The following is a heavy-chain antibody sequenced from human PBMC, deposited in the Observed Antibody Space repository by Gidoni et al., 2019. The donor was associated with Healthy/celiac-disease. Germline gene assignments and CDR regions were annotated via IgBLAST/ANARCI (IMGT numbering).Heavy chain of an antibody. V-gene: IGHV5-51*01. CDR1: GSSFTSYW. Sequence: EVQLVQSGAEVTKPGESLKISCQGYGSSFTSYWIGWVRQMPGKGLEGMGIIYPGASDTRYSPSLQGPVTTSADKSISTAYLQWSSLKASDTAMYYCASLIGYSSGWYYFDYWGQGTLVTVSS. J-gene: IGHJ4*02. D-gene: IGHD6-19*01. CDR3: ASLIGYSSGWYYFDY. CDR2: IYPGASDT.